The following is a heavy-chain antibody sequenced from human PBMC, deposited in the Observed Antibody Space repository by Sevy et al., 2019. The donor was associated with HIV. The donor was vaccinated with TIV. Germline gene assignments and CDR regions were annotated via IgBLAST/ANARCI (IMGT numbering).Heavy chain of an antibody. D-gene: IGHD2-8*02. J-gene: IGHJ4*02. CDR3: GTEGTGGEIDY. CDR2: ISYDGSNK. CDR1: GFTFSSYG. V-gene: IGHV3-30*03. Sequence: GGSLRLSCAASGFTFSSYGMHWVRQAPGKGLEWVAVISYDGSNKYYADSVKGRFTISRDNSKNTLYLQMNSLRAEDTAVYYCGTEGTGGEIDYWGQGTLVTVS.